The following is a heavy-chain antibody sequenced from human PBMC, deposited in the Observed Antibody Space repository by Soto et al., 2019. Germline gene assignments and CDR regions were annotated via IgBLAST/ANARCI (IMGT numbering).Heavy chain of an antibody. D-gene: IGHD2-21*02. CDR2: IIPMFPTA. V-gene: IGHV1-69*13. Sequence: SVKVSCKASGCTFSNHAISWLRQAPGQGLEGVGGIIPMFPTADYAQRFQGRVTITADDSTTTVYMELSGLRSEDTAMYYCARDDATYCGGDCYRYFYYGMDVWGQGTTVTVSS. J-gene: IGHJ6*02. CDR1: GCTFSNHA. CDR3: ARDDATYCGGDCYRYFYYGMDV.